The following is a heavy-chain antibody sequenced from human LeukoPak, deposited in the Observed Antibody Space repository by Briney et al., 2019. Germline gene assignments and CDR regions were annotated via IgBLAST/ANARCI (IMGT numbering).Heavy chain of an antibody. CDR1: GGSISSSSYY. Sequence: NPSETLSLTCPVSGGSISSSSYYWGWIRQPPGKGLEWIGSIYYSGSTYYNPSLKSRVTISVDTSKNQFSLKLSSVTAADTAVYYCARQPYIVVVPAASWDYWGQGTLVTVYS. CDR2: IYYSGST. CDR3: ARQPYIVVVPAASWDY. V-gene: IGHV4-39*01. J-gene: IGHJ4*02. D-gene: IGHD2-2*01.